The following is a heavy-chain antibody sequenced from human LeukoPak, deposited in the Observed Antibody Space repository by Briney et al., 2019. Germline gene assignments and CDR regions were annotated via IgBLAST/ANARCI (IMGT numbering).Heavy chain of an antibody. D-gene: IGHD2-2*01. CDR3: AKEGYCSSTSCYMDV. CDR1: GFTFSSYG. J-gene: IGHJ6*03. V-gene: IGHV3-30*02. CDR2: IRYDGSNK. Sequence: GGSLRLSCAASGFTFSSYGMHWVRQAPGKGLEWVAFIRYDGSNKYYADSVKGRFTISRDNSKNTLYLQMNSLRAEDTAVYYCAKEGYCSSTSCYMDVWGKGTTVTVSS.